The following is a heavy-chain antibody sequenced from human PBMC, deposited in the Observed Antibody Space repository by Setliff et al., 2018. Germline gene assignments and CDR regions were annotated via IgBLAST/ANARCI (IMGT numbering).Heavy chain of an antibody. V-gene: IGHV4-4*07. CDR3: ARDLGGEGYFDS. CDR2: INTSGST. D-gene: IGHD3-10*01. J-gene: IGHJ4*02. CDR1: GGSISYNY. Sequence: SETLSLTCTVSGGSISYNYWSWIRQPAGKGLQWIGRINTSGSTKYNPSLKSRVTMSVDTSKNQFSLKLSAVTAADTAVYYCARDLGGEGYFDSWGQGTLVTVSS.